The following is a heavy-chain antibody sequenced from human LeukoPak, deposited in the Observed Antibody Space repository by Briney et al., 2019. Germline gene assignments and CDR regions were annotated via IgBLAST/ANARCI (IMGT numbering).Heavy chain of an antibody. CDR3: ARGGGPILGYCSSTSCYMDY. Sequence: SVKVSCKASGGTFSSYAISWVQQAPGQGLEWMGGIILIFGTANYAQKFQGRVTITADESTSTAYMELSSLRSEDTAVYYCARGGGPILGYCSSTSCYMDYWGQGTLVTVSS. CDR1: GGTFSSYA. J-gene: IGHJ4*02. CDR2: IILIFGTA. D-gene: IGHD2-2*02. V-gene: IGHV1-69*13.